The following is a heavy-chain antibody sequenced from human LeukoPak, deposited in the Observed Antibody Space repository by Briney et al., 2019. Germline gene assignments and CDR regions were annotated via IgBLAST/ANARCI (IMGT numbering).Heavy chain of an antibody. CDR1: GFTFSSYS. J-gene: IGHJ3*02. Sequence: GGSLRLSCAASGFTFSSYSMNWVRQAPGKGLEWVSSISSSSSYIYYADSVKGRFTISRDNAKNSLYLQMNSLRAEDTAVYYCARVNVEMATMDAFDIWGQGTMVTVSS. CDR3: ARVNVEMATMDAFDI. D-gene: IGHD5-24*01. V-gene: IGHV3-21*01. CDR2: ISSSSSYI.